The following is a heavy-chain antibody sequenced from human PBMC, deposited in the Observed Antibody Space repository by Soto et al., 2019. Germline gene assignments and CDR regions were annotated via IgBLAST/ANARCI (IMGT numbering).Heavy chain of an antibody. Sequence: QVQLQESGPGLVKPSETLSLTCTVSGASISADGWSWIRQPAGKGLEWIGRLYSSENTDYNPSFKSRLTMSADTSKNEFSLKLSSVTAADTAVYYCSSGPNSSGWYVLDSWGQGTLVTVSS. V-gene: IGHV4-4*07. D-gene: IGHD6-19*01. CDR1: GASISADG. J-gene: IGHJ4*02. CDR3: SSGPNSSGWYVLDS. CDR2: LYSSENT.